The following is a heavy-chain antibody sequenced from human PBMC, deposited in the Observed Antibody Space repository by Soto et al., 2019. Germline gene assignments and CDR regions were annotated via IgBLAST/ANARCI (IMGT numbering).Heavy chain of an antibody. CDR3: AKPRGYYDSSGYPTPDY. CDR2: ISSSSGTI. CDR1: GFTFSGYN. J-gene: IGHJ4*02. V-gene: IGHV3-48*01. Sequence: EVQLVESGGGLVQPGGSLRLSCAASGFTFSGYNMNWVRQAPGKGLGWVSYISSSSGTIYYADSVKGRFTISRDNAKNSLYLQMNSLRAEDTAVYYCAKPRGYYDSSGYPTPDYWGQGTLVTVSS. D-gene: IGHD3-22*01.